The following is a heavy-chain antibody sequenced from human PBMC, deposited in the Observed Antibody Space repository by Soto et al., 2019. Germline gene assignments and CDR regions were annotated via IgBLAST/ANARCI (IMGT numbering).Heavy chain of an antibody. V-gene: IGHV1-3*01. CDR2: INAGNGNT. CDR3: ARGPGGPDCPGDY. J-gene: IGHJ4*02. Sequence: QVQLVQSGAEVKKPGASVKVSCKASGYTFTSYAMHWVRQAPGQRLEWMGWINAGNGNTKYSRKFQGRVTITRDTSASTAYMELSSLRSEDTAVYYCARGPGGPDCPGDYWGQGTLVTVSS. D-gene: IGHD2-21*02. CDR1: GYTFTSYA.